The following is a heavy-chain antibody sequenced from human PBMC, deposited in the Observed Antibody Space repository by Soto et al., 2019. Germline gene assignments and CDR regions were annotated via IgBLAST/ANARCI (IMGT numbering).Heavy chain of an antibody. CDR3: AREAYYDILTGYPAGGMDV. CDR2: IIPIFGTA. D-gene: IGHD3-9*01. CDR1: GGTFSSYA. V-gene: IGHV1-69*06. J-gene: IGHJ6*02. Sequence: SVKVSCKASGGTFSSYAISWVRQAPGQGLEWMGGIIPIFGTANYAQKFQGRVTINADKSTSTAYMELSSLRSEDTAVYYCAREAYYDILTGYPAGGMDVWGQGTTVTVSS.